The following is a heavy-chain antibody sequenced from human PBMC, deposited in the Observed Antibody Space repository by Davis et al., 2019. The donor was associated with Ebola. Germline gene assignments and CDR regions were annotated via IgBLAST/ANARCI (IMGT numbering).Heavy chain of an antibody. CDR3: ASLQYGSGTYYTRDDY. CDR2: IYYSGST. D-gene: IGHD3-10*01. J-gene: IGHJ4*02. Sequence: SQTLSLTCTVSGDSISSGDYYWNWIRQHPGKGLEWIGYIYYSGSTYYNPSLKSRVTISVDASKNQFSLKLSSVTAADTAVYYCASLQYGSGTYYTRDDYWGQGTLVTVSS. CDR1: GDSISSGDYY. V-gene: IGHV4-31*03.